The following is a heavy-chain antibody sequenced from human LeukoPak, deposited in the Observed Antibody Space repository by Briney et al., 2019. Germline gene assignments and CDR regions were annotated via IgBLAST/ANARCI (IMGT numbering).Heavy chain of an antibody. J-gene: IGHJ4*02. CDR1: GFTFSSYA. CDR2: ISGSGGST. CDR3: ARNQASGSGSYYKAY. D-gene: IGHD3-10*01. Sequence: GSLRLSCAASGFTFSSYAMSWVRQAPGKGLEWVSAISGSGGSTYYADSVKGRFTISRDNAKNSLYLQMSSLRAEDTAVYYCARNQASGSGSYYKAYWGQGTLVTVSS. V-gene: IGHV3-23*01.